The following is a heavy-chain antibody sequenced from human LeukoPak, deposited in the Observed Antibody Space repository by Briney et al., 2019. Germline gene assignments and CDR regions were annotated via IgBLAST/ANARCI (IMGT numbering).Heavy chain of an antibody. J-gene: IGHJ4*02. D-gene: IGHD4-17*01. Sequence: ASVKVSCKPSGYTFSGYYIHWVRQAPGQGLEWMGRINPNSGDTNYAQKFQGRVTMTRDTSTSTVYMELSSLRSEDTAVYYCAREGNGDYALSYWGQGTLVTVSS. CDR2: INPNSGDT. CDR3: AREGNGDYALSY. CDR1: GYTFSGYY. V-gene: IGHV1-2*06.